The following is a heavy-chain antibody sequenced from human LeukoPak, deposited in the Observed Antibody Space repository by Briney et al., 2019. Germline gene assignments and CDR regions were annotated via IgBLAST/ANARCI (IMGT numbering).Heavy chain of an antibody. D-gene: IGHD2-21*02. V-gene: IGHV4-34*01. CDR2: INHSGST. J-gene: IGHJ6*03. CDR1: GGSFSGYY. CDR3: ARERNIVVVTDYYYYMDV. Sequence: SETLSLTCAVYGGSFSGYYWSWIRQPPGKGLEWIGEINHSGSTNYNPSLKSRVTISVDTSKNQFSLKLSSVTAADTAVYYCARERNIVVVTDYYYYMDVWGKGTTVTVSS.